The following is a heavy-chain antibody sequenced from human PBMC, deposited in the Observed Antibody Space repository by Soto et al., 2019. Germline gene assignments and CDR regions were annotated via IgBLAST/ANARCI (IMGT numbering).Heavy chain of an antibody. CDR1: GFTFSDYY. CDR2: ISSSGSTI. D-gene: IGHD3-3*01. CDR3: ARIKLVEWFFINVDVYDMDV. Sequence: GGSLRLSCAASGFTFSDYYMSWIRQAPGKGLEWVSYISSSGSTIYYADSVKGRFTISRDNAKNSVSLQMDSLRDEDAAVYYCARIKLVEWFFINVDVYDMDVWGQGTPVTVSS. J-gene: IGHJ6*02. V-gene: IGHV3-11*04.